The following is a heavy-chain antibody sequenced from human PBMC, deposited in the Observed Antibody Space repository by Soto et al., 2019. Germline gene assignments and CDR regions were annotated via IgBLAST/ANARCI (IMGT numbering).Heavy chain of an antibody. D-gene: IGHD1-26*01. J-gene: IGHJ4*02. CDR1: GGSISSSNW. CDR3: ARANSAHGLYFDL. CDR2: IHHVGSI. Sequence: SETLSLTCAVSGGSISSSNWWSWVRQPPGKGLEWIVEIHHVGSINYNSSFKIRLTISIDKSKNQFSLNLSSVTAADTAVYHCARANSAHGLYFDLWGQGTQVTSPQ. V-gene: IGHV4-4*02.